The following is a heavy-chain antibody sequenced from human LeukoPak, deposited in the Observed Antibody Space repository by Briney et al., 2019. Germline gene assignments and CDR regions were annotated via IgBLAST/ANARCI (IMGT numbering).Heavy chain of an antibody. Sequence: ASVKVSCKASGYTFTSYDINWVRQATGQGLEWMGWMNPNSGNTGCAQKFQGRVTMTRNTSISTAYMELSSLRSEDTAVYYCARGILAYYGSGSYYPNWFDPWGQGTLVTVSS. V-gene: IGHV1-8*01. J-gene: IGHJ5*02. CDR2: MNPNSGNT. D-gene: IGHD3-10*01. CDR1: GYTFTSYD. CDR3: ARGILAYYGSGSYYPNWFDP.